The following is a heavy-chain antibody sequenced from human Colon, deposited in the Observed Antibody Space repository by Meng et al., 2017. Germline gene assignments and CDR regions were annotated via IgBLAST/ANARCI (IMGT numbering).Heavy chain of an antibody. CDR3: ARGQGSGRSGEESGFDY. V-gene: IGHV3-48*03. Sequence: GGSLRLSWAASGSTFSNYEMNWVRQAPGKGLEWLAYISNSDSTIYYADSGKGRLTISRDNAKKSLFLQMNSQRAEDTAVYCCARGQGSGRSGEESGFDYWGQGTLVTVSS. CDR1: GSTFSNYE. D-gene: IGHD6-19*01. J-gene: IGHJ4*02. CDR2: ISNSDSTI.